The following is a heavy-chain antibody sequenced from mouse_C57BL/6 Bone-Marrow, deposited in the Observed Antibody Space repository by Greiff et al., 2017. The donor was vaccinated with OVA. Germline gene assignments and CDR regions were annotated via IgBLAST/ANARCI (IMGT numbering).Heavy chain of an antibody. V-gene: IGHV1-22*01. CDR2: INPNNGGT. Sequence: EVKLVESGPELVKPGASVKMSCKASGYTFTDYNMHWVKQSHGKSLEWIGYINPNNGGTSYNQKFKGKATLTVNKSSSTAYVELRSLTSEDSAVYYCARGVGRQLKPVYFDYWGQGTTLTVSS. D-gene: IGHD3-2*02. CDR3: ARGVGRQLKPVYFDY. J-gene: IGHJ2*01. CDR1: GYTFTDYN.